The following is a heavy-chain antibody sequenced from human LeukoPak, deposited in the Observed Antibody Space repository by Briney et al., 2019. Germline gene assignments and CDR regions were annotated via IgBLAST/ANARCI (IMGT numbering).Heavy chain of an antibody. V-gene: IGHV3-23*01. D-gene: IGHD3-10*01. CDR3: AKAFGSGSGPFDI. CDR1: GFTFSTYA. J-gene: IGHJ3*02. Sequence: GGSLRLSCEASGFTFSTYAMTWVRQAPGKGLEWVSAISGSGGSTYYADSVKGRFTISRDNSKNTLYLQMNSLRAEDTAVYYCAKAFGSGSGPFDIWGQGTMVTVSS. CDR2: ISGSGGST.